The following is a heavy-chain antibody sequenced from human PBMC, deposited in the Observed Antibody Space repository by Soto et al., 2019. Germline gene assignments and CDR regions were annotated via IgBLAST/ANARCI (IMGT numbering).Heavy chain of an antibody. J-gene: IGHJ4*02. CDR2: IWYDGSNK. V-gene: IGHV3-33*01. CDR1: GFTFSSYG. Sequence: QVQLVESVGGVVQPGRSLRLSCAASGFTFSSYGMHWVRQAPGKGLEWVAVIWYDGSNKYYADSVKGRFTISRDKSKNTLYLQMNSLRAEDTAVYYCARGNGHFDYWGQGTLVTVSS. CDR3: ARGNGHFDY.